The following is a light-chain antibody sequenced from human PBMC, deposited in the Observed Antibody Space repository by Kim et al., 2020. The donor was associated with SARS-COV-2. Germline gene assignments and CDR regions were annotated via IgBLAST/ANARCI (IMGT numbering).Light chain of an antibody. V-gene: IGKV1-5*01. Sequence: DIQMTQSPSTLSASIGDRVTITCRASHTVRGWLAWYQQKPGKAPKLLIYDASTLKSGVPSRFSGSGSGTEFTLTINSLQPDDFATYYWQQYNTYWTFGQGTKVDIK. CDR2: DAS. J-gene: IGKJ1*01. CDR3: QQYNTYWT. CDR1: HTVRGW.